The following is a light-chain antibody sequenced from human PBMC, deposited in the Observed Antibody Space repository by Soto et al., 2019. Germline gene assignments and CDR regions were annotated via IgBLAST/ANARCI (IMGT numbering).Light chain of an antibody. CDR3: CSYAGSYTYV. J-gene: IGLJ1*01. V-gene: IGLV2-11*01. CDR2: DVT. Sequence: QSALTQPRSVSGSPGQSVTISCTGTSSDVGGYTFVSWYQQHPGKAPKVMIYDVTKRPSGVPDRFSGSKSGNTASLTISGLQAEDEADYYCCSYAGSYTYVFGTGTKLTV. CDR1: SSDVGGYTF.